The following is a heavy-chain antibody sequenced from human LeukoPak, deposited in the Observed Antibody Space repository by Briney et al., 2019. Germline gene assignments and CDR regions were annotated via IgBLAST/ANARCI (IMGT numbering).Heavy chain of an antibody. V-gene: IGHV4-59*12. CDR3: ARGVTAAAGYNWFDP. J-gene: IGHJ5*02. Sequence: SETLSLTCTVSGGSISSYYWSWIRQPPGKGLEWIGCICHSGSTNYNPSLKSRVTISVDTSKNQFSLKLSSVTAADTAVYYCARGVTAAAGYNWFDPWGQGTLVTVSS. D-gene: IGHD6-13*01. CDR1: GGSISSYY. CDR2: ICHSGST.